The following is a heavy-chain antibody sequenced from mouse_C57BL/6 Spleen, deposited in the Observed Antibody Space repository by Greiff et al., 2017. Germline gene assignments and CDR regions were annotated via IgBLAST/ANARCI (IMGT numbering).Heavy chain of an antibody. J-gene: IGHJ2*01. Sequence: QVQLKESGAELAKPGASVKLSCKASGYTFTSYWMHWVKQRPGQGLEWIGYINPSSGYTKYNQKFKDKATLTADKSSSTAYMQLSSLTYEDSAVYYCAVSLTGPYFDYWGQGTTLTVSS. D-gene: IGHD4-1*01. CDR1: GYTFTSYW. CDR2: INPSSGYT. V-gene: IGHV1-7*01. CDR3: AVSLTGPYFDY.